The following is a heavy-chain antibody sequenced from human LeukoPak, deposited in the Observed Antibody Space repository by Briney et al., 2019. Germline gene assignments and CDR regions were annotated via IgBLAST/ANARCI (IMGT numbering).Heavy chain of an antibody. CDR3: ARGHVWFDP. J-gene: IGHJ5*02. CDR2: IKQDGSEK. CDR1: GFTFSNYG. Sequence: AGSLRLSCAASGFTFSNYGMTWVRQAPGKGLEWVANIKQDGSEKYYVDSVKGRFTISRDNAKNSLYLQMNSLRAEDMAVYYCARGHVWFDPWGQGTLVIVSS. V-gene: IGHV3-7*05.